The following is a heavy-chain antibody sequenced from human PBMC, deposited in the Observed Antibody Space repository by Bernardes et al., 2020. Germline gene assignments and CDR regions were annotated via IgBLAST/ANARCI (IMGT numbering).Heavy chain of an antibody. CDR2: IYYSGST. V-gene: IGHV4-61*01. D-gene: IGHD6-13*01. CDR1: GGSVSSGSYY. CDR3: ARGAMIAAGYDY. Sequence: ETLSLTCTVSGGSVSSGSYYWSWIRQPPGKGLEWIGYIYYSGSTNYNPSLKSRVTISVDTSKNQFSLKLSSVTAADTAVYYCARGAMIAAGYDYWGQGTLVTVSS. J-gene: IGHJ4*02.